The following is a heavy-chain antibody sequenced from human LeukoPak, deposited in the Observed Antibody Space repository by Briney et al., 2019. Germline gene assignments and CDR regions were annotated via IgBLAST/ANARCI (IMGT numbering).Heavy chain of an antibody. J-gene: IGHJ4*02. CDR2: TFYSGST. CDR3: ARSRGAAADPFDY. Sequence: SETLSLTCTVSGGSISSYYWSWIRQPPGKGLEWIGYTFYSGSTNYNPSLKSRVTISVDTSKNQFSLKLSSVTAADTAVYYCARSRGAAADPFDYWGQGTLVTVSS. D-gene: IGHD6-13*01. V-gene: IGHV4-59*01. CDR1: GGSISSYY.